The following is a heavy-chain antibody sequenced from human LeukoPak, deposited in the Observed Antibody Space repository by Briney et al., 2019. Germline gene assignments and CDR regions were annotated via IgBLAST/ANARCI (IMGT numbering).Heavy chain of an antibody. V-gene: IGHV4-39*02. J-gene: IGHJ5*02. Sequence: SETLSLTCTDSGGSISSSSYYWGWIRQPPGKGLEWIGSIYHSGSTYYNPSLKSRVTISVDTSKNQFSLKLSSVTAADTAVYYCARDQSYQLLEGGFDPWGQGTLVTVSS. CDR1: GGSISSSSYY. D-gene: IGHD2-2*01. CDR2: IYHSGST. CDR3: ARDQSYQLLEGGFDP.